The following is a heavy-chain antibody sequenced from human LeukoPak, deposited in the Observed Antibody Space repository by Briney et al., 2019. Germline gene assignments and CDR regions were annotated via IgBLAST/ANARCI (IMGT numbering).Heavy chain of an antibody. V-gene: IGHV3-23*01. D-gene: IGHD6-13*01. J-gene: IGHJ4*02. Sequence: GGSLRLSCAASGFTFSSYAMSWVRQAPGKGLEWVSAISGSGGSTYYADSVKGRFTISRDNSKNTLYLQMNSLRAEDTAIYYCAKDGIRSIAPDYWGQGTLVTVSS. CDR3: AKDGIRSIAPDY. CDR2: ISGSGGST. CDR1: GFTFSSYA.